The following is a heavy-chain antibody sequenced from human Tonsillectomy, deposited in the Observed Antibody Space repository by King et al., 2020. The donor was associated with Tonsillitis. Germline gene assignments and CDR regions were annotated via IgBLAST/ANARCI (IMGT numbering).Heavy chain of an antibody. D-gene: IGHD6-19*01. CDR1: GFTFSTYW. J-gene: IGHJ4*02. CDR3: ARGMSSSGWYREDLGLDY. Sequence: VQLVESGGGLVQPGGSLRLSCAASGFTFSTYWMHWVRQAPGKGLVWVSRINSDGSSTSYADSVKGRFTISRDNAKNTLYLQMNSLRAEDTAVYYCARGMSSSGWYREDLGLDYWGQGTLVTVSS. CDR2: INSDGSST. V-gene: IGHV3-74*01.